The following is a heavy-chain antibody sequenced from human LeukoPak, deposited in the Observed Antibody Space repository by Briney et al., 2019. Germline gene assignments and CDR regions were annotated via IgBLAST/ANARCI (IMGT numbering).Heavy chain of an antibody. D-gene: IGHD6-13*01. CDR1: GDSVSSYSAG. CDR3: GRDIGAAIGH. CDR2: TYYRPKWYN. Sequence: SQTLSLTCAISGDSVSSYSAGWNWIRQSPSRGLEWLGRTYYRPKWYNEYALSVRSRITISPDTSKNQVSLQLNSVTPDGTAFYYCGRDIGAAIGHWGQGTLVTVSS. V-gene: IGHV6-1*01. J-gene: IGHJ4*02.